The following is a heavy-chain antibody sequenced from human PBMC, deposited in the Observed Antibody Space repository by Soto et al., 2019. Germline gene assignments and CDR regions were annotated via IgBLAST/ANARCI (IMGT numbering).Heavy chain of an antibody. CDR1: GFAFSTYA. J-gene: IGHJ6*02. D-gene: IGHD6-13*01. V-gene: IGHV3-23*01. CDR2: ISGSGGSS. Sequence: PGGSLRLSCSASGFAFSTYAMTLFRQAPGKGLEWVSVISGSGGSSYYADSVKGRVTISRDNSKNTLFLQMNGLRAEDTAVYYCAKVTKRAAAGRYEYYKYGMDVWGQGTRVTVSS. CDR3: AKVTKRAAAGRYEYYKYGMDV.